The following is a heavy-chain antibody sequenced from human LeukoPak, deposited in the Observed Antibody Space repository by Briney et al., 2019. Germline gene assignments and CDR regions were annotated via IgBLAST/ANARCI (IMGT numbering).Heavy chain of an antibody. CDR1: GFTFSSYE. D-gene: IGHD4-23*01. V-gene: IGHV3-48*03. Sequence: GGSLRLSCAAAGFTFSSYEMSWVRQAPGKGLEWVSYITSSGGNIQYADSVKGRFTISRDNARNSLYLQMSSLRAEDTAVYYCAREVVETPDALDTWGRGTMVIVSS. CDR3: AREVVETPDALDT. CDR2: ITSSGGNI. J-gene: IGHJ3*02.